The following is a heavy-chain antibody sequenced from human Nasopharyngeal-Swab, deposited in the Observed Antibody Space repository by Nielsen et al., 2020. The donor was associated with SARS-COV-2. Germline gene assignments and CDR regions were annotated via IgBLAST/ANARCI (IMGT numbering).Heavy chain of an antibody. J-gene: IGHJ4*02. D-gene: IGHD3-16*01. Sequence: GESLKISCAASGFSFSTYDMSWVRQAPGEGPEWVSAIYGGDGRTVYADAVKGRFTISRDNSKNMLYLQMNSLRAEETAVYYCTKGAWLDDWGQGTLVTVSS. CDR3: TKGAWLDD. V-gene: IGHV3-23*03. CDR2: IYGGDGRT. CDR1: GFSFSTYD.